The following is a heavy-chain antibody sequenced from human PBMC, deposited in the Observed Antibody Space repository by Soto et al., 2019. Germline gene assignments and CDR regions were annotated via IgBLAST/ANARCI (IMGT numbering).Heavy chain of an antibody. J-gene: IGHJ5*02. V-gene: IGHV1-18*01. CDR2: ISAYNGNT. CDR1: GYTFVNYA. Sequence: QVQLVQSGAEVKKPGASLKVSCKASGYTFVNYAINWVRQAPRQGLEWMGWISAYNGNTNYAENLQGRVTMTRETSTSTAYMELRSLRSDDTAVYYCARGPRGSFKNWFDPCGQGTLVIVSS. CDR3: ARGPRGSFKNWFDP. D-gene: IGHD1-26*01.